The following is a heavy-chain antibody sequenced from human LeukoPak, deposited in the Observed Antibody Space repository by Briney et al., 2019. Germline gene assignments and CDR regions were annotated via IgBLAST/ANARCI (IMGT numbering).Heavy chain of an antibody. V-gene: IGHV4-39*01. CDR1: GGSISSSSYY. CDR2: IYYSGST. J-gene: IGHJ4*02. D-gene: IGHD3-10*01. Sequence: PSETLSLTCTVSGGSISSSSYYWGWIRQPPGTGLEWIGSIYYSGSTYYNPSLKSRVTISVDTSKNQFSLKLSSVTAADTAVYYCARRSSRVRGVISPFDYWGQGTLVTVSS. CDR3: ARRSSRVRGVISPFDY.